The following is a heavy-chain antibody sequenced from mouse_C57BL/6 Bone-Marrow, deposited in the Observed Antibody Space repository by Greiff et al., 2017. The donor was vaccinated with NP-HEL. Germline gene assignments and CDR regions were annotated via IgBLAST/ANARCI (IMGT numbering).Heavy chain of an antibody. J-gene: IGHJ1*03. CDR3: AREDYYGSSYCWYFDV. Sequence: VKLMQPGAELVKPGASVKLSCKASGYTFTSYWMHWVKQRPGRGLEWIGRIDPNSGGTKYNEKFKSKATLTVDKPSSTAYMQLSSLTSEDSAVYYCAREDYYGSSYCWYFDVWGTGTTVTVSS. D-gene: IGHD1-1*01. CDR1: GYTFTSYW. V-gene: IGHV1-72*01. CDR2: IDPNSGGT.